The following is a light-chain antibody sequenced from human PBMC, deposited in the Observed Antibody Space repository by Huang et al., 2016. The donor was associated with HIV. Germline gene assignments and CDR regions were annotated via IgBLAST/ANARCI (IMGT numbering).Light chain of an antibody. CDR1: QSVSSY. Sequence: EIVLTQSPAPLSLSPGERATLSCRASQSVSSYLSWYQQKPGQAPRLLIYDAPTSATGLPARFSGSGSGTDFTLTISILEPEDFAVYYCQQRSNWPPLFGPGTKVDIK. V-gene: IGKV3-11*01. CDR2: DAP. J-gene: IGKJ3*01. CDR3: QQRSNWPPL.